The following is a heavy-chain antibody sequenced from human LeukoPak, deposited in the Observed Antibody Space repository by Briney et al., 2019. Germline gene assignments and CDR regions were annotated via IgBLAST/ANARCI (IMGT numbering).Heavy chain of an antibody. D-gene: IGHD6-13*01. CDR2: INSDGSST. CDR1: GFTFSSYW. J-gene: IGHJ6*03. V-gene: IGHV3-74*01. CDR3: ARAGYSSSWYYYYYYMDV. Sequence: GGSLRLSCAASGFTFSSYWMHWVRQAPGKGLVWVSRINSDGSSTSYADSVKGRFTISRDNAKNTLYPQMNSLRAEDTAVYYCARAGYSSSWYYYYYYMDVWGKGTTVTVSS.